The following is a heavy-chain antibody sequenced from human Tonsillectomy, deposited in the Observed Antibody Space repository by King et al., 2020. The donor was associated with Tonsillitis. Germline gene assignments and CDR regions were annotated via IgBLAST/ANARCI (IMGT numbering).Heavy chain of an antibody. Sequence: VQLVQSGAEVKNPGASLKISCKGSGYSFTNYWIGWVRQMPGKGLEWMGIIYPGDSETRYSPSFQGQVTISVDKSINTAYLQWSSLKASDTAMYYCARQDDGRWSLFYFDSWGQGTLVTVSS. J-gene: IGHJ4*02. CDR2: IYPGDSET. D-gene: IGHD6-13*01. CDR1: GYSFTNYW. V-gene: IGHV5-51*01. CDR3: ARQDDGRWSLFYFDS.